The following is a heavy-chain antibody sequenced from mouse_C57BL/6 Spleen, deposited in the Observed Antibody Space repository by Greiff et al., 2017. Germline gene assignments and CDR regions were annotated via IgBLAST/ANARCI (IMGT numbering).Heavy chain of an antibody. CDR1: GYAFSSYW. CDR3: ARRSYGSSYGYFDY. J-gene: IGHJ2*01. D-gene: IGHD1-1*01. V-gene: IGHV1-80*01. CDR2: IYPGDGDT. Sequence: QVQLQQSGAELVKPGASVKISCKASGYAFSSYWMNWVKQRPGKGLEWIGQIYPGDGDTNYNGKFKGKATLTADKSSSTAYMQLSSLTSEDSAVYFCARRSYGSSYGYFDYWGQGTTLTVSS.